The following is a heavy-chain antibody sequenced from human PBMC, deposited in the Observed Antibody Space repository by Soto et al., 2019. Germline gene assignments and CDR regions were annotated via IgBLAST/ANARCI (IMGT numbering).Heavy chain of an antibody. CDR1: GYTFTSYA. J-gene: IGHJ6*03. V-gene: IGHV1-3*01. D-gene: IGHD4-4*01. CDR3: ARGWDLTMTTVIGAGDYYYMDV. CDR2: INAGNGNT. Sequence: ASVKVSCKASGYTFTSYAMHWVRQAPGQRLEWMGWINAGNGNTKYSQKFQGRVTITRDTSASTAYMELSSLRSEDTAVYYCARGWDLTMTTVIGAGDYYYMDVWGKGTTVTVSS.